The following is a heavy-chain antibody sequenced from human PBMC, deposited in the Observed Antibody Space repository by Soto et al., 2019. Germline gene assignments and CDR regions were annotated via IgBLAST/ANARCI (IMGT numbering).Heavy chain of an antibody. J-gene: IGHJ3*02. V-gene: IGHV3-74*01. CDR3: VRDRGTPDSFDI. D-gene: IGHD1-26*01. Sequence: EAHLVESGGGLPQPGGSLRLSCVASGFNFSPYFMAWVRQGPGRGLEWVSHIKGDGTTTAYADSVRGRFITSRDNGRNTLFLQMNSLRDEDTAVYYCVRDRGTPDSFDIWGQGTTVIVSS. CDR2: IKGDGTTT. CDR1: GFNFSPYF.